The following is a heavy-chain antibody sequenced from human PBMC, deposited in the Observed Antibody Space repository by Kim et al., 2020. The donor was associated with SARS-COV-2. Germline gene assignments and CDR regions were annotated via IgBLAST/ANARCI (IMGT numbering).Heavy chain of an antibody. D-gene: IGHD3-10*01. J-gene: IGHJ5*02. CDR3: ARDVLALLWFGVNWFDP. Sequence: SVKVSCKASGYTFTSYGISWVRQAPGQGLEWMGWISAYNGNTNYAQKLQGRVTMTTDTSTSTAYMELRSLRSDDTAVYYCARDVLALLWFGVNWFDPWGQGTLVTVSS. CDR1: GYTFTSYG. V-gene: IGHV1-18*01. CDR2: ISAYNGNT.